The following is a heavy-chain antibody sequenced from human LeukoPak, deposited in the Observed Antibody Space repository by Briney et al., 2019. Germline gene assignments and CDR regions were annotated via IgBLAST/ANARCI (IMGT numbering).Heavy chain of an antibody. J-gene: IGHJ4*02. V-gene: IGHV4-59*01. D-gene: IGHD1-1*01. CDR3: ASNTGTVFDN. Sequence: SETLSLTCTVSGDFITAYYWSWIRQAPGKGLEWIGYVYYSGKTEYNPSLRSRVTISLEMSNHQFSLKLTSVTAADTAVYYCASNTGTVFDNWGQGALVTVSS. CDR1: GDFITAYY. CDR2: VYYSGKT.